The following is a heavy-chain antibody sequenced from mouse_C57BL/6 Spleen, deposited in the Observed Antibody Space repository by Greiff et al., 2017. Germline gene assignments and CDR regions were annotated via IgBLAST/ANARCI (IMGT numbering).Heavy chain of an antibody. Sequence: EVQLQQSGPELVKPGASVKISCKASGYTFTDYYMNWVKQSHGKSLEWIGDINPNNGGTSYNQKFKGKATLTVDKYSSTAYMELRSLTSEDSAVYYCASPRQLRLRGPWFAYWGQGTLVTVSA. CDR1: GYTFTDYY. CDR2: INPNNGGT. CDR3: ASPRQLRLRGPWFAY. D-gene: IGHD3-2*02. J-gene: IGHJ3*01. V-gene: IGHV1-26*01.